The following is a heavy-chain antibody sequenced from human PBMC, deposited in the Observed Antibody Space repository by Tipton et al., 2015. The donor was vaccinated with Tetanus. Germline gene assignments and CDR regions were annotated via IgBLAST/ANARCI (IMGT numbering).Heavy chain of an antibody. CDR3: ARDIAAEDNYYYYGMDV. D-gene: IGHD6-13*01. CDR2: IWYDGSNK. Sequence: SLRLSCAASGFTFSSYGMHWVRQAPGKGLEWVAVIWYDGSNKYYADSVKGRFTISRDNSKNTLYLQMNSPRAGDTAVYYCARDIAAEDNYYYYGMDVWGQGTTVTVSS. CDR1: GFTFSSYG. V-gene: IGHV3-33*01. J-gene: IGHJ6*02.